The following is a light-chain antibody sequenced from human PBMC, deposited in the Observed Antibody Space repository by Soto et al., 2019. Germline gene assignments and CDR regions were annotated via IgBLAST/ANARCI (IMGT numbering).Light chain of an antibody. V-gene: IGKV1-39*01. CDR2: AAY. CDR1: QSISRF. J-gene: IGKJ1*01. CDR3: KPRYSNHRT. Sequence: QRTKSHSSLSAAIGSIVPITFRASQSISRFLNWYQQKPGKAPKILIYAAYSLQSGVPSRFSGSGSGTDGTLTISSLQPEDVSTDYCKPRYSNHRTVGQWTQVDLK.